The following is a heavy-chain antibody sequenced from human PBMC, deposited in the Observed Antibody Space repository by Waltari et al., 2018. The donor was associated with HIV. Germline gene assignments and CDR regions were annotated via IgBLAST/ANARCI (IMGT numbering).Heavy chain of an antibody. D-gene: IGHD5-18*01. CDR3: ARALVFSYGERYFDY. CDR2: IYCSGST. CDR1: GGSISSGGYS. Sequence: QVQLQESGPGLVKPSQTLSLTCTVPGGSISSGGYSWSWIRQPPGKGLEWIGYIYCSGSTYYNPSLKSRVTISVDTSKNQFSLKLSSVTAADTAVYYCARALVFSYGERYFDYWGQGTLVTVSS. V-gene: IGHV4-31*03. J-gene: IGHJ4*02.